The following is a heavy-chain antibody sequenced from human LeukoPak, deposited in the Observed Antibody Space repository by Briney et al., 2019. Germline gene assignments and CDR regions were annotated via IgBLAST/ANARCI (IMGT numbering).Heavy chain of an antibody. CDR2: IWYDGSNK. D-gene: IGHD3-22*01. Sequence: PGRSLRLSCAASGFTFSNYGMHWFRRAPGKGLEWVAVIWYDGSNKYYADSVKGRFTISRDNSRNALYLQMNSLRAEDTAMYYCAKYDNSGRAGGYWGQGTLVTVSS. CDR1: GFTFSNYG. CDR3: AKYDNSGRAGGY. V-gene: IGHV3-33*06. J-gene: IGHJ4*02.